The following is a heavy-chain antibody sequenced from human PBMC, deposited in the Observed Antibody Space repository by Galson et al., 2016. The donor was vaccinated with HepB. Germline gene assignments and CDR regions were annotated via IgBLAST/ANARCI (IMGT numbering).Heavy chain of an antibody. J-gene: IGHJ6*02. Sequence: SVKVSCKASGGTFISYAISWVRQAPGQGLEWMGGIIPIFGTANYAQNFQGRVAITADESTTTAYMELISLRSGDTAVYYCVGQGCCGGDCYWGGMDVWGQGTTVIVSS. D-gene: IGHD2-21*01. CDR2: IIPIFGTA. CDR3: VGQGCCGGDCYWGGMDV. CDR1: GGTFISYA. V-gene: IGHV1-69*13.